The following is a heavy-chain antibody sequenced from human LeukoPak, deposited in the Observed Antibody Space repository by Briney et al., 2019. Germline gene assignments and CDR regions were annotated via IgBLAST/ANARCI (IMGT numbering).Heavy chain of an antibody. V-gene: IGHV4-38-2*02. CDR3: ARGLGALAWYSSGWSHGPRFDY. CDR2: IYTSGST. CDR1: GYSTSSGYY. D-gene: IGHD6-19*01. J-gene: IGHJ4*02. Sequence: PSETLSLTCTVSGYSTSSGYYWGWIRQPPGKGLEWIGRIYTSGSTNYNPSLKSRVTISVDTSKNQFSLKLSSVTAADTAVYYCARGLGALAWYSSGWSHGPRFDYWGQGTLVTVSS.